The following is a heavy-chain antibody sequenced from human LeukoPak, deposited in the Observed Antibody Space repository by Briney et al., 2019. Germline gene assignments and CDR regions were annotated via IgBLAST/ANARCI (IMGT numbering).Heavy chain of an antibody. V-gene: IGHV3-21*01. CDR3: ARDYGGNSGNFDY. Sequence: PGGALSLSCAASGFPFSSYSLNWVRPAPGKGLEWVSSISSSSSYIYYADSVKGRFTISRDNAKNSLYLQMNSLRAEDTAVYYCARDYGGNSGNFDYWGQGTLVTVSS. CDR2: ISSSSSYI. D-gene: IGHD4-23*01. J-gene: IGHJ4*02. CDR1: GFPFSSYS.